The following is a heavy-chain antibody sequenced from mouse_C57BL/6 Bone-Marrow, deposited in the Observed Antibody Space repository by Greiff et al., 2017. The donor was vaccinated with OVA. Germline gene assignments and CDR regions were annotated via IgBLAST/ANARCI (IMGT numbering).Heavy chain of an antibody. V-gene: IGHV5-4*03. CDR3: ARSSYWYFDV. CDR1: GFTFSSYA. Sequence: EVKLVESGGGLVKPGGSLKLSCAASGFTFSSYAMSWVRQTPEKRLEWVATISDGGSYTYYPDNVKGRFTISRDNAKNNLYLQMSHLKSEDTAMYYRARSSYWYFDVWGTGTTVTVSS. J-gene: IGHJ1*03. CDR2: ISDGGSYT.